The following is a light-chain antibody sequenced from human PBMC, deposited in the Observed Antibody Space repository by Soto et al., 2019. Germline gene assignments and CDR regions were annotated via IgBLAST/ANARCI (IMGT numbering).Light chain of an antibody. V-gene: IGLV2-14*01. Sequence: QSVLTQPASVSGSPGQSITISCTRTSSDVGGYNYVSWYQQHPGKAPKLMIYEVSNRPSGVSNRFSGSKSGNTASLTISGLQAEDEADYYCSSYTSSSTLVFGNGTKVTVL. J-gene: IGLJ1*01. CDR3: SSYTSSSTLV. CDR2: EVS. CDR1: SSDVGGYNY.